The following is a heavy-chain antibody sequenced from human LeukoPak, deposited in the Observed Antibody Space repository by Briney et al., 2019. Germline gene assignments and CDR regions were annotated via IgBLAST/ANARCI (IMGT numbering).Heavy chain of an antibody. Sequence: GASVKVSCKASGYTLTSYGISWVRQAPGQGLEWMGWISAYNGNTNYAQKLQGRVTMTTDTSTSTAYMELRSLRSDDTAVYYCARDSPWSEAEQWLVRFDYWGQGTLVTVSS. V-gene: IGHV1-18*04. CDR3: ARDSPWSEAEQWLVRFDY. J-gene: IGHJ4*02. CDR1: GYTLTSYG. CDR2: ISAYNGNT. D-gene: IGHD6-19*01.